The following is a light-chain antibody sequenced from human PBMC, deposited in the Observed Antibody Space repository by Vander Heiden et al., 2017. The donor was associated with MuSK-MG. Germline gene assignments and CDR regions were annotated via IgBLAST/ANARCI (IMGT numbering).Light chain of an antibody. CDR3: SSYTSSSTLV. CDR1: SSDVGGYNY. J-gene: IGLJ1*01. V-gene: IGLV2-14*01. Sequence: QSALTQPASVSGSPGQSITISCTGTSSDVGGYNYVSWYQQHPGKATNLMIYEVSKRPSGVSNRFSGSKSGNTASLTISGLQAEDEADYYCSSYTSSSTLVFGTGTKVTVL. CDR2: EVS.